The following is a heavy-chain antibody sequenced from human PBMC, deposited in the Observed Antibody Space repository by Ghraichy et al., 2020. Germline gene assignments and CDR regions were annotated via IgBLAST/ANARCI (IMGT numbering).Heavy chain of an antibody. Sequence: LSLTCAASGFTFSSYSMNWVRQAPGKGLEWVSYISSSSSTIYYADSVKGRFTISRDNAKNSLYLQMNSLRDEDTAVYYCARALPTYYYDSSGYYCAFDIWGQGTMVTVSS. CDR2: ISSSSSTI. V-gene: IGHV3-48*02. CDR1: GFTFSSYS. CDR3: ARALPTYYYDSSGYYCAFDI. J-gene: IGHJ3*02. D-gene: IGHD3-22*01.